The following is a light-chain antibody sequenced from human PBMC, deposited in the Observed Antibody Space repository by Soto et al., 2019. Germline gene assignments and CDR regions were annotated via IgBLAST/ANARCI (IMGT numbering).Light chain of an antibody. CDR3: GTWDDSLSAVV. Sequence: QSVLTQPPSVSAAPGQKVTISCSGSSSNIGVKSVSWYQQLPRTAPKLLIYDNSERPSGIPDRFSASKSGTSATLGITGLQPGDEADYYCGTWDDSLSAVVFGGGTKVTVL. CDR2: DNS. J-gene: IGLJ2*01. CDR1: SSNIGVKS. V-gene: IGLV1-51*01.